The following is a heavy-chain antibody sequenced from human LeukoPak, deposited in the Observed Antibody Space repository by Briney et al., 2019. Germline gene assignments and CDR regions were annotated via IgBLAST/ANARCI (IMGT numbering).Heavy chain of an antibody. CDR3: AAGPPYYDSSGYYY. Sequence: ASVKVSCKASGFTFTSSAVQWVRQARGQRLEWIGWIVVGSGNTNYAQKFQERVTITRDMSTSTAYMELSSLRSEDTAVYYCAAGPPYYDSSGYYYWGQGTLVTVSS. CDR2: IVVGSGNT. CDR1: GFTFTSSA. J-gene: IGHJ4*02. D-gene: IGHD3-22*01. V-gene: IGHV1-58*01.